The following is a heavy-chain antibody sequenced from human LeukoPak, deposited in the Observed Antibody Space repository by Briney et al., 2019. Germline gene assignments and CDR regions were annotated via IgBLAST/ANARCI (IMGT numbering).Heavy chain of an antibody. J-gene: IGHJ5*02. CDR3: AKDYRYGSA. CDR2: INVRGDGT. D-gene: IGHD6-19*01. V-gene: IGHV3-23*01. CDR1: GFTVNSFA. Sequence: PGRSLTLSWAASGFTVNSFAFSSARLEPGRWLDWVSAINVRGDGTYYADSVRGRFTISRDNSKNTLYLQMNSLRAEDTALYYCAKDYRYGSAWGPGTLVVVSS.